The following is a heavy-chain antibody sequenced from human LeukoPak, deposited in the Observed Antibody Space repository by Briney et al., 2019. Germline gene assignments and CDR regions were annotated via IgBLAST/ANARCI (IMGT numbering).Heavy chain of an antibody. J-gene: IGHJ4*02. Sequence: GGSLRLSCAASGFAFSSYSMNWVRQAPGKGLEWVSSISSSSSYIYYADSVKGRFTISRDNAKNSLYLQMNSLRAEDTAVYYCARFALKTPPTDWGQGTLVTVSS. CDR3: ARFALKTPPTD. CDR2: ISSSSSYI. V-gene: IGHV3-21*01. CDR1: GFAFSSYS.